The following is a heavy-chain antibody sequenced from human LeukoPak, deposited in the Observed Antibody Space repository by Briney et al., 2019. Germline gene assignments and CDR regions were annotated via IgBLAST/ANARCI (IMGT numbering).Heavy chain of an antibody. V-gene: IGHV3-23*01. CDR1: GFTFSDYH. CDR3: ARDPDPGTTDY. J-gene: IGHJ4*02. Sequence: GGSLRLSCAASGFTFSDYHMDWVRQAPGRGLESISSISGSGANTYYADSVKGRFTISRDNSKNTLYLQMNSLRADDTAVYYCARDPDPGTTDYWGQGTLVTVSS. D-gene: IGHD6-13*01. CDR2: ISGSGANT.